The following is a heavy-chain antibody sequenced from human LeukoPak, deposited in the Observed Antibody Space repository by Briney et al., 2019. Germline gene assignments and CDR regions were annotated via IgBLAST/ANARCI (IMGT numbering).Heavy chain of an antibody. CDR3: ATGGRSGMAFDF. V-gene: IGHV3-53*01. CDR1: GLIATSNY. D-gene: IGHD5-24*01. J-gene: IGHJ4*02. Sequence: GGSLRLSCSFSGLIATSNYMAWVRQAPGKGLQWISFIYGGGNTLYADSVMGRFSISRDNSKSTLHLQMSSLRVEDTAVYYCATGGRSGMAFDFWGQGTLVTVSS. CDR2: IYGGGNT.